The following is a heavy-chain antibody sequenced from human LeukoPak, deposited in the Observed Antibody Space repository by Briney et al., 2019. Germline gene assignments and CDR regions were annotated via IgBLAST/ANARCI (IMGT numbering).Heavy chain of an antibody. CDR2: ISYEGSNK. Sequence: GGSLRLSCAASGFTFSSYGMYRGRQAPGKGRGWGAVISYEGSNKYYAESVKGRFTISRDNSKNTLYLQMNSLRAEDTAVYYCAKDQAETYYYDSSGCFDYWGQGTLVTVSS. V-gene: IGHV3-30*18. D-gene: IGHD3-22*01. CDR1: GFTFSSYG. J-gene: IGHJ4*02. CDR3: AKDQAETYYYDSSGCFDY.